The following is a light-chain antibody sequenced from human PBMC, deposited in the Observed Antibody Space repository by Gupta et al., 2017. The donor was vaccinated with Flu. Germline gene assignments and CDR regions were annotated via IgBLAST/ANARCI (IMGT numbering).Light chain of an antibody. CDR2: KAS. V-gene: IGKV1-5*03. J-gene: IGKJ1*01. CDR1: QSIISW. Sequence: IQMTESASALSAFVGDRVTITCRASQSIISWLSWYQQKPGKAPKLLIYKASNLESGVPSRFSGSGPGTEFTLTITSLQPDDFATYYCQQENTYPWTFGRGTKVEI. CDR3: QQENTYPWT.